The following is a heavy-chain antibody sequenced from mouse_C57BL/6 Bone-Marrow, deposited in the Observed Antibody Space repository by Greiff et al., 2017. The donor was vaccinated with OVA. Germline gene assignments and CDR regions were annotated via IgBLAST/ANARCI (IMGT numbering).Heavy chain of an antibody. CDR2: IDPEDGET. J-gene: IGHJ1*03. D-gene: IGHD1-1*01. CDR3: ALRLGYFDV. CDR1: GFNIKDYY. Sequence: VQLKQSGAELVKPGASVKLSCTASGFNIKDYYMHWVKQRTEQGLEWIGRIDPEDGETKYDPKFQGKATITADTSSNTAYLQLSSLTSEDTAVYYCALRLGYFDVWGTGTTVTVSS. V-gene: IGHV14-2*01.